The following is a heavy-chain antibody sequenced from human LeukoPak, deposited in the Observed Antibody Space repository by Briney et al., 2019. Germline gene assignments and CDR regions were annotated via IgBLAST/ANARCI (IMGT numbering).Heavy chain of an antibody. CDR1: GFTFSSYS. CDR3: ATETNGRHYGY. CDR2: IGPTGSDR. V-gene: IGHV3-21*06. J-gene: IGHJ4*02. D-gene: IGHD1-14*01. Sequence: PGGSLRLSCAASGFTFSSYSMNWVRQAPGKGLEWVASIGPTGSDRYHADSIKGRFTISRDNANNFLYLQMNSMRAEDTAVYYCATETNGRHYGYWGQGTLLTASS.